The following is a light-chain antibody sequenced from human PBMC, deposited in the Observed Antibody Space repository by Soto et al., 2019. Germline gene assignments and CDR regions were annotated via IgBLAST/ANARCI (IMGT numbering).Light chain of an antibody. CDR1: QTIITY. J-gene: IGKJ5*01. Sequence: DIQMTQSPSSLSASVGDRVFITCRASQTIITYLNWYQQKAGKAPELLIYGASNLQSGVPSRFSGNGSGTDFTLTISSLQLEDFATYYCQQSFITPPITFGQGTRLEIK. V-gene: IGKV1-39*01. CDR2: GAS. CDR3: QQSFITPPIT.